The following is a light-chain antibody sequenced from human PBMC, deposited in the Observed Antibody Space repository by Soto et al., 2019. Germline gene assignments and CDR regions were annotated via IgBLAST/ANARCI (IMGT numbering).Light chain of an antibody. CDR1: QSISDS. CDR2: DAS. CDR3: QQYTGYSRT. Sequence: DIQITQSPSTLSTSIGDRVTITCRASQSISDSSAWYQQKPGKAPFLLISDASNLERGVPSRFSGSGSGTEFTLTISSMQPDDFATYYCQQYTGYSRTFGQGTKVDI. V-gene: IGKV1-5*01. J-gene: IGKJ1*01.